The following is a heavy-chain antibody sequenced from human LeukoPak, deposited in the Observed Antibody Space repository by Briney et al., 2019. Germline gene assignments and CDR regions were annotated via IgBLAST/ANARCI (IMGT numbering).Heavy chain of an antibody. V-gene: IGHV3-30*04. J-gene: IGHJ3*02. CDR3: ATSVSVAENAFDI. D-gene: IGHD6-19*01. CDR1: GLTFSSYA. CDR2: ISYDGTNK. Sequence: PGRSLRLSCAASGLTFSSYAMGWVRQAPGKGLAWVTSISYDGTNKYYADSVKGRFTISRDDSTNTLYLQMNSLRSDDSAVYYCATSVSVAENAFDIWGQGTMVTVSS.